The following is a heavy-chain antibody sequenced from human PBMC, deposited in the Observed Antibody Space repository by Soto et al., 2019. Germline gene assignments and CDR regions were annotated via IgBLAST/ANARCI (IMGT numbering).Heavy chain of an antibody. V-gene: IGHV4-34*01. CDR2: INHSGST. CDR3: ARAGNYYGSGTYLVTKYYFDY. J-gene: IGHJ4*02. D-gene: IGHD3-10*01. Sequence: SETLSLTCAVYGGSFSGYYWSWIRQPPGKGLEWIGEINHSGSTNYNPSLKSRVTISVDTSKNQFSLKLSSVTAADTAVYYCARAGNYYGSGTYLVTKYYFDYWGQGTLVTVSS. CDR1: GGSFSGYY.